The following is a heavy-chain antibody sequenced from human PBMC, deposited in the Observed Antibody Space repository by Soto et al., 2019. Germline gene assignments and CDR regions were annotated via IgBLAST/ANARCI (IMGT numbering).Heavy chain of an antibody. Sequence: ASVKDSFKVFRYTFSELSIHWVRQAQEQGLEWMGGFDPEDGETIYAQKFQGRVTMTEDTSTDTAYMELSKLRSEDTAVYYCAPQAGYCTNGICYRGGDWLDPWGQGTLVTGSS. J-gene: IGHJ5*02. CDR3: APQAGYCTNGICYRGGDWLDP. D-gene: IGHD2-8*01. CDR2: FDPEDGET. CDR1: RYTFSELS. V-gene: IGHV1-24*01.